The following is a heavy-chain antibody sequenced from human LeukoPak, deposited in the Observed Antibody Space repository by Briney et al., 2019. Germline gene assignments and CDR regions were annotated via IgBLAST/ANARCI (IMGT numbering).Heavy chain of an antibody. CDR2: IYYSGST. J-gene: IGHJ4*02. CDR3: ARIGGIGGDYFDY. D-gene: IGHD1-26*01. V-gene: IGHV4-59*01. CDR1: GGSISSYH. Sequence: SETLSLTCTVSGGSISSYHWSWIRQPPGKGLGWIGYIYYSGSTNYNPSLKSRVTISVDTSKNQFSLKLSSVTAADTAVYYCARIGGIGGDYFDYWGQGTLVTVSS.